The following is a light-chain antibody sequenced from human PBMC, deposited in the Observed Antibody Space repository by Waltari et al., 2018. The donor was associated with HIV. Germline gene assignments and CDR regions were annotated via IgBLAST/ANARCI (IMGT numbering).Light chain of an antibody. V-gene: IGKV1-16*02. CDR2: GAS. CDR1: QDISNL. CDR3: QQYTSFPLT. J-gene: IGKJ4*01. Sequence: DVQMTQSPSSLSASIGDRVINSCRASQDISNLLAWFQQRPGKAPKSLIYGASTLQTGVPSSKFSGAGSGTDFTLTITNLQPEDVATYYCQQYTSFPLTFGGGTTVEI.